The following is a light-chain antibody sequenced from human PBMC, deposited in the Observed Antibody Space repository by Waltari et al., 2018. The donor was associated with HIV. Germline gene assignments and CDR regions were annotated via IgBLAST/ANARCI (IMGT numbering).Light chain of an antibody. CDR1: NIHLGAYAY. Sequence: QSVLTQPASVSGSPGQSITISCTGTNIHLGAYAYVSWYQQHPGKATKLLIYEVTIRSPGISYRFFGSKSGNTASMTISGLQAEDEAHYYCSSYAATTTIVFGGGTRLTVL. CDR3: SSYAATTTIV. CDR2: EVT. J-gene: IGLJ3*02. V-gene: IGLV2-14*01.